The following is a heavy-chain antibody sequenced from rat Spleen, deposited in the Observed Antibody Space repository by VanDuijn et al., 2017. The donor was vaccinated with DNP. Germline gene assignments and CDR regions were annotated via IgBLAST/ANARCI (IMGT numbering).Heavy chain of an antibody. Sequence: EVQLVESGGDLVQPGGSLKLSCVASGFTFNDYWMTWIRQVPGKGLEWVASITSSGGSTYYRDSVKGRFTISRNNAESILYLQMDSLRSEDTATYYCARPDYWGQGVMVTVSS. J-gene: IGHJ2*01. V-gene: IGHV5-31*01. CDR1: GFTFNDYW. CDR3: ARPDY. CDR2: ITSSGGST.